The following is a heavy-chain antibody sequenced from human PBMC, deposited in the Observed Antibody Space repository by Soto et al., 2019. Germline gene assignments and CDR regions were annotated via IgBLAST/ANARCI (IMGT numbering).Heavy chain of an antibody. CDR3: ARFTYYCFWSGIQYLFDF. J-gene: IGHJ4*02. D-gene: IGHD3-3*01. CDR1: GYTFTSYA. CDR2: INAGNGNT. Sequence: ASVKVSCKASGYTFTSYAMHWVRQAPGQRLEWMGWINAGNGNTKYSQKFQGRVTITRDTSASTAYMDLSSLRSGVTSVYYCARFTYYCFWSGIQYLFDFWREGALVTVLL. V-gene: IGHV1-3*01.